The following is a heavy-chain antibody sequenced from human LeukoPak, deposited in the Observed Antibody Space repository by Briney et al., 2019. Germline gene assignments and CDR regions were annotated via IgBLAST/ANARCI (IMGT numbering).Heavy chain of an antibody. CDR1: GGSISSGGYY. D-gene: IGHD6-13*01. V-gene: IGHV4-31*03. Sequence: SLTLSLTCTVSGGSISSGGYYWSWIRQHPGKGLEWIGYIYYSGSTYYNPSLKSRVTISVDTSKNQFSLKLSSVTAADTAVYYCARDRSSSWPYYHYYYGMDVWGQGTTVTVSS. J-gene: IGHJ6*02. CDR2: IYYSGST. CDR3: ARDRSSSWPYYHYYYGMDV.